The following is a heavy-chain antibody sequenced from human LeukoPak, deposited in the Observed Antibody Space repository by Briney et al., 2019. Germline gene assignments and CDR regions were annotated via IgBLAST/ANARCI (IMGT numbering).Heavy chain of an antibody. V-gene: IGHV3-48*01. CDR2: ISSSSSTI. CDR3: AKDPDGSVIDY. J-gene: IGHJ4*02. D-gene: IGHD3-10*01. CDR1: GFTFSSYS. Sequence: GGSLRLSCAASGFTFSSYSMNWVRQAPGKGLEWVSYISSSSSTIYYADSVKGRFTISRDNSKNTLYLQMNSLRAEDTAVYYCAKDPDGSVIDYWGQGTLVTVSS.